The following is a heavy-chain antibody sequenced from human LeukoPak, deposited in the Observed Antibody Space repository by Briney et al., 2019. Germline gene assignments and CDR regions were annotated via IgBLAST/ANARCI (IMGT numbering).Heavy chain of an antibody. CDR2: IIPILGIA. CDR1: GGTFSSYA. Sequence: SVKVSCKASGGTFSSYAISWVRQAPGQGLEWMGRIIPILGIANYAQKFQGRVTMTRDTSTSTVYMELSSLRSEDTAVYYCARDGGSYWDYWGQGTLVTVSS. CDR3: ARDGGSYWDY. J-gene: IGHJ4*02. V-gene: IGHV1-69*04. D-gene: IGHD1-26*01.